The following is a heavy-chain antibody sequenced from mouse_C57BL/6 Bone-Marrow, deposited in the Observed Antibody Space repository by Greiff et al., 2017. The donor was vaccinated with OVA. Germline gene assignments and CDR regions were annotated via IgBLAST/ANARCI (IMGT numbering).Heavy chain of an antibody. CDR2: IDPAHGNT. J-gene: IGHJ4*01. CDR3: ARRRQLRCYAMDY. V-gene: IGHV14-3*01. D-gene: IGHD3-2*02. Sequence: VHVKQSVAELVRPGASVKLSCTASGFNIKNTYMHWVKQRPEQGLEWIGRIDPAHGNTKYAPKFQGKATITADTSSNTAYLQLSSLTSEDTAIYYCARRRQLRCYAMDYWGQGTSVTVSS. CDR1: GFNIKNTY.